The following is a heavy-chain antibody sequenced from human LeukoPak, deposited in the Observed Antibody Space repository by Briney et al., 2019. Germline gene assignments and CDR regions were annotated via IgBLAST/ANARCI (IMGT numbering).Heavy chain of an antibody. D-gene: IGHD4/OR15-4a*01. CDR3: ATQVRPRAPVDY. Sequence: SETLSLTCTVSGGSISSYYWSWIRQPPGKGLEWIGYIYYSGSTNYNPSLKSRVTISVDTSKNQFSLKLSSVTAADAAVYHCATQVRPRAPVDYWGQGTLVTVSS. J-gene: IGHJ4*02. V-gene: IGHV4-59*08. CDR2: IYYSGST. CDR1: GGSISSYY.